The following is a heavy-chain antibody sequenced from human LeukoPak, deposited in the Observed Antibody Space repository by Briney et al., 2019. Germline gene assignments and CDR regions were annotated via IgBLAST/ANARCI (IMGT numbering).Heavy chain of an antibody. CDR3: ARIRFSGWPTPTEKHFDH. V-gene: IGHV4-4*09. CDR2: IYTSGST. Sequence: SQTLSLTCTVSAGSIIGYYCSWIRQPPGKGLECIGYIYTSGSTNSNPSITGRVTIAVDTSKNQMSLKLSSVTAADTAVYYCARIRFSGWPTPTEKHFDHWGQGTLVSVSS. D-gene: IGHD6-19*01. J-gene: IGHJ4*02. CDR1: AGSIIGYY.